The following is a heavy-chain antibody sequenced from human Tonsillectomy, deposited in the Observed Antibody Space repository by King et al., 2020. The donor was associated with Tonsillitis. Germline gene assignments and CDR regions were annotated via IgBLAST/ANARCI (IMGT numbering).Heavy chain of an antibody. CDR2: INSGGAGT. V-gene: IGHV3-74*01. CDR3: ARGGPDPAFDF. J-gene: IGHJ4*02. Sequence: VQLVESGGGLVQPGGSLRLSCAASGFTFTDYWMHWVRQAPGKGLVWVSRINSGGAGTIYADSLKGRFTISRDNAKNTLYLQMNSLSDEDTAVYYCARGGPDPAFDFWGQGTLVTVSS. D-gene: IGHD3-16*01. CDR1: GFTFTDYW.